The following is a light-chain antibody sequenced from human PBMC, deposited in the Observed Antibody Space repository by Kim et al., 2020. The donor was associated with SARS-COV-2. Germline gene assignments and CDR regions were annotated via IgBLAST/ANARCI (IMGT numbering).Light chain of an antibody. J-gene: IGKJ1*01. CDR1: KSMAGN. V-gene: IGKV3-15*01. CDR2: GAS. CDR3: QQYNDWPPIT. Sequence: VPPGERATSSCRASKSMAGNLAWYKQSSGQPPRCVIYGASTRATGIPARFSGSGSGTDYTLTISSLQSEDFAVYYCQQYNDWPPITFGQGTKLEI.